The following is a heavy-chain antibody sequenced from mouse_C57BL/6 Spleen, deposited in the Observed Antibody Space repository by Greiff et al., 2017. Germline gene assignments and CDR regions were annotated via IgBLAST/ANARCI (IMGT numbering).Heavy chain of an antibody. Sequence: QVQLQQSGPELVKPGASVKISCKASGYAFSSSWMNWVKQRPGKGLEWIGRIYPGDGDTNYNGKFKGKATLTADKSSSTAYMQLSSLTSEDSAVYFCARGVITTVVAGDYWGQGTTLTVSS. CDR1: GYAFSSSW. CDR2: IYPGDGDT. J-gene: IGHJ2*01. D-gene: IGHD1-1*01. V-gene: IGHV1-82*01. CDR3: ARGVITTVVAGDY.